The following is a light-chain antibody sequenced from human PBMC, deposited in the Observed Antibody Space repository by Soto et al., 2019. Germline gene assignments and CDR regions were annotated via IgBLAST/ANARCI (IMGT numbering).Light chain of an antibody. CDR1: QTISFS. J-gene: IGKJ1*01. Sequence: DIQMTHSPSTMSASVGDRVTITCRASQTISFSLAWYQQKPGKAPKLLIYDASTLQSGVPSRFSGSESGPEFILTISGLQPDDFATYYCQKYHGYSLTFGQGTKVEI. CDR3: QKYHGYSLT. CDR2: DAS. V-gene: IGKV1-5*01.